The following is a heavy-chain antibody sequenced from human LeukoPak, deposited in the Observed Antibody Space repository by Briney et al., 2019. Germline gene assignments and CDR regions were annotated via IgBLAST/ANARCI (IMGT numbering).Heavy chain of an antibody. CDR3: AKDSGSGGWFDP. CDR1: GFTFSSFG. J-gene: IGHJ5*02. Sequence: GGSLRPSCAASGFTFSSFGRHWVRKAPGKGLEWVAVISYDGSNKYYADSVKGRFTISRDNSKNTLYLQMNSLRAEDTAVYYCAKDSGSGGWFDPWGQGTLVTVSS. CDR2: ISYDGSNK. V-gene: IGHV3-30*18.